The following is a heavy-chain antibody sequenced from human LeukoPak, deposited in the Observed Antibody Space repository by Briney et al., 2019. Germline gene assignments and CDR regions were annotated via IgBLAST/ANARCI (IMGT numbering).Heavy chain of an antibody. CDR1: GYIFTGYY. CDR2: INPNSGDT. J-gene: IGHJ6*03. V-gene: IGHV1-2*02. CDR3: ARDGVFRFEVSDVYYYYMDV. Sequence: ASVKVSCKASGYIFTGYYIHWVRQAPGQGLEWMGWINPNSGDTKYAQKFQGRVTMTRDTSNNTVYMDLTRLIFDDTAIYYCARDGVFRFEVSDVYYYYMDVWGKGTTVIISS. D-gene: IGHD3-10*01.